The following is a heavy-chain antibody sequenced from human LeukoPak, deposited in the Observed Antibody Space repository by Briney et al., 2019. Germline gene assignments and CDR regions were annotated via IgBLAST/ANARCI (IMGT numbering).Heavy chain of an antibody. CDR1: GFAFNNFA. CDR3: AKLYVWGSYRPYYFDY. J-gene: IGHJ4*02. Sequence: GGSLRLSCAASGFAFNNFAMNWVRQAPGKGLEWVSAISASGGSTHYADSVRGRFTISRDNSKNTLYLQMNSLRAEDTAVYYCAKLYVWGSYRPYYFDYWGQGTLVTVSS. D-gene: IGHD3-16*02. V-gene: IGHV3-23*01. CDR2: ISASGGST.